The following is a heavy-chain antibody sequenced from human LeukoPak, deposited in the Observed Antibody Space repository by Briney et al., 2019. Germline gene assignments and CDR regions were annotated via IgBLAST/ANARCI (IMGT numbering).Heavy chain of an antibody. Sequence: GGSLRLSCAASGFSFSKHWMSWVRQAPGKGLEWVANINQDGSEKYSVDSVRGRFTTSRDNAKNSLYLQMNSLRAEDTAVYYCAREGLPVASDYWGQGTLVTVSS. CDR1: GFSFSKHW. V-gene: IGHV3-7*05. D-gene: IGHD6-19*01. J-gene: IGHJ4*02. CDR2: INQDGSEK. CDR3: AREGLPVASDY.